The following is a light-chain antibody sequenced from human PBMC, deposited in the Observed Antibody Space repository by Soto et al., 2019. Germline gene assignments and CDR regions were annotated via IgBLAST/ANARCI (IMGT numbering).Light chain of an antibody. CDR3: SSYTSSSTPIV. CDR2: EVS. Sequence: QSALTQPPSASGSPGQSVTISCTGTSSDVGDYDYVAWFQQHPGKAPKLMIHEVSKRPSGVPDRFSGSKSGNTASLTVSGLQAEDEADYYCSSYTSSSTPIVFGGGTKLTVL. CDR1: SSDVGDYDY. V-gene: IGLV2-8*01. J-gene: IGLJ3*02.